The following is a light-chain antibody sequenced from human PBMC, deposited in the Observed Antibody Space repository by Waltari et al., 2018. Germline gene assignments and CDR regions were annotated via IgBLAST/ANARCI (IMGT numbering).Light chain of an antibody. CDR2: EVT. V-gene: IGLV2-8*01. Sequence: QSALTQPPSASGSPGQSVTISCTGTSNDIGGYFYVSCYHQPPRKAPKLMLYEVTTRPSGVPDRFSGSKSGNTASLTVSGLQAEDEAEYYCASYASYNTLVFGGGTKLTVL. CDR1: SNDIGGYFY. J-gene: IGLJ2*01. CDR3: ASYASYNTLV.